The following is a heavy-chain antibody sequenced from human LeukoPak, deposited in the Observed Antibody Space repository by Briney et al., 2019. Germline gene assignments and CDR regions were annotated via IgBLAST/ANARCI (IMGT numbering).Heavy chain of an antibody. J-gene: IGHJ5*02. CDR2: VYHSGT. V-gene: IGHV4-38-2*01. D-gene: IGHD5/OR15-5a*01. Sequence: SSETLSLTCAVSGYSISSGYDWGWIRQPPGKGLEWIGSVYHSGTYYNPSLKSRVTISVDMSKNHFSLKLSSVTAADTAVYYCARQRSTNCSDPWGQGTLVTVSS. CDR1: GYSISSGYD. CDR3: ARQRSTNCSDP.